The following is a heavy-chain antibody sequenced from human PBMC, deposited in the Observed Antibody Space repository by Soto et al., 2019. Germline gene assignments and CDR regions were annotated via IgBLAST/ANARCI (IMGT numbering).Heavy chain of an antibody. CDR1: GFSFSSYS. J-gene: IGHJ6*02. Sequence: EVQLVESGGGLVKPGGSLRLSCAASGFSFSSYSMNWVRQAPGKGLEWVSSISSSSSSIYYADSAKGRFTISRDNAKNSLYLQMNNLRVEDTAVYYCARSYGSGKTDVLGPGTTVTVSS. V-gene: IGHV3-21*01. CDR2: ISSSSSSI. CDR3: ARSYGSGKTDV. D-gene: IGHD3-10*01.